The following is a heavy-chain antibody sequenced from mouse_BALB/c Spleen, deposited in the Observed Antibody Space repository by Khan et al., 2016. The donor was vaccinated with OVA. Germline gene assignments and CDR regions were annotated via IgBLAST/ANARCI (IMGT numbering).Heavy chain of an antibody. V-gene: IGHV3-2*02. CDR2: ISYSGST. J-gene: IGHJ2*01. CDR1: GYSITSGYG. D-gene: IGHD1-2*01. Sequence: EVKLLESGPGLVKPSQSLSLTCTVTGYSITSGYGWNWIRQFPGNKLEWMGYISYSGSTHYNPSLKRRISIPRDTSKNHFFLQLNSGTTEDTATYYCARTARIKYWGQGTTLTVPS. CDR3: ARTARIKY.